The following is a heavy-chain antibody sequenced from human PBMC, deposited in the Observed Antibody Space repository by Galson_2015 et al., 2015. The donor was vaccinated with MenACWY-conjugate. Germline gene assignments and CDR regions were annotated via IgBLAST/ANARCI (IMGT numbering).Heavy chain of an antibody. Sequence: SLRLSCAASGLTVSSNFMNWLRQAPGKGPEWVADIYWDGNTYYADSVRGRFTISRDSSKNTLYLQMNGLRVEDTAVYYCTREDNWAFHYWGRGTLVTVSS. J-gene: IGHJ4*02. CDR2: IYWDGNT. D-gene: IGHD1-1*01. CDR1: GLTVSSNF. V-gene: IGHV3-53*01. CDR3: TREDNWAFHY.